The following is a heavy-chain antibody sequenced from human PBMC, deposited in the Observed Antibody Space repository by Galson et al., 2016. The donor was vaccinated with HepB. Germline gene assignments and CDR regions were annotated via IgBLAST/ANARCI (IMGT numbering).Heavy chain of an antibody. D-gene: IGHD2-15*01. CDR1: GYSFTSSY. Sequence: SVKVSCKASGYSFTSSYMHWVRQAPGQGLEWMGLINPSGGNISYAQKFQGRVTMTRDTSTSTGYMELRGLRSEDTAVYYCARVSKGYCSGGSCYPLSFFDDWGQGTGVTVSS. V-gene: IGHV1-46*01. J-gene: IGHJ4*02. CDR3: ARVSKGYCSGGSCYPLSFFDD. CDR2: INPSGGNI.